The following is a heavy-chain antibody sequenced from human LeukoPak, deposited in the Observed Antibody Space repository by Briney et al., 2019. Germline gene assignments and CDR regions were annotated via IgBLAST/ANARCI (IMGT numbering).Heavy chain of an antibody. CDR1: GFTFNSYA. Sequence: GGSLRLSCATSGFTFNSYAMNWVRQAPGKGLECVSFISTSGDFTYYAASVKGRFTVSRDNSKNTLYLQMNSLRADDTAVYYCAGCSGGSCYSRGKYGVDVWGQGTMVTVSS. D-gene: IGHD2-15*01. J-gene: IGHJ3*01. CDR3: AGCSGGSCYSRGKYGVDV. V-gene: IGHV3-23*01. CDR2: ISTSGDFT.